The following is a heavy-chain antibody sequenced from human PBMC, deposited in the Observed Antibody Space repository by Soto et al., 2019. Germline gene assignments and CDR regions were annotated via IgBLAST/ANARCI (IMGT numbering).Heavy chain of an antibody. CDR2: INSDGSST. CDR1: GFTFSGYW. CDR3: ARDQRSSRRGYYYGMDV. J-gene: IGHJ6*02. Sequence: GDPRLCFAASGFTFSGYWMHWVRQAPGKGLVWVSRINSDGSSTSYADSVKGRFTISRDNAKNTLYLQMNSLRAEDTAVYYCARDQRSSRRGYYYGMDVWGQGTTVTVSS. D-gene: IGHD6-13*01. V-gene: IGHV3-74*01.